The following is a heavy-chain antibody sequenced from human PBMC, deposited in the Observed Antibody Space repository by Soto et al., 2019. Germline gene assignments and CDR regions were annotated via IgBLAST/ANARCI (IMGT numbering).Heavy chain of an antibody. CDR2: ISYDGSNK. D-gene: IGHD6-6*01. CDR1: GFTFSSYG. CDR3: AKDRPWFDP. J-gene: IGHJ5*02. Sequence: QVQLVESGGGVVQPGRSLRLSCAASGFTFSSYGMHWVRQAPGKGLEWVAVISYDGSNKYYADSVKGRFTISRDNSKNTLYLKMNSLRAEDTAVYYCAKDRPWFDPWGQGTLVTVSS. V-gene: IGHV3-30*18.